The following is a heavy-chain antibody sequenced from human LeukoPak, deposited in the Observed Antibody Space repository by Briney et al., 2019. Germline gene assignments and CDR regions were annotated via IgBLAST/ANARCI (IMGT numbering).Heavy chain of an antibody. CDR3: ARDCSGGSCYVPAFGI. CDR2: INPNSGGT. CDR1: GYTFTGYY. J-gene: IGHJ3*02. V-gene: IGHV1-2*02. D-gene: IGHD2-15*01. Sequence: ASVKVSCKASGYTFTGYYMHWVRQAPGQGLEWMGWINPNSGGTNYAQKFQGRVTMTRDTSISTAYMELSRLRSDDTAVYYCARDCSGGSCYVPAFGIWGQGTMVTVSS.